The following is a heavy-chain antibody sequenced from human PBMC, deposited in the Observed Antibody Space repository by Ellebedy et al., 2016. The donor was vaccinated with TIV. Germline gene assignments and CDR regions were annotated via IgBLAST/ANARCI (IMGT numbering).Heavy chain of an antibody. J-gene: IGHJ4*02. V-gene: IGHV4-34*01. Sequence: SETLSLTCVVNGGSFSSYYSSWIRQPPGKGLEWIGEVNQSGRTNYHPSLKSRVTISVDTSKNQFSLRLSSVTVADTAVYYCAEGRSGWYYFDYWGQGTPVTVSS. CDR3: AEGRSGWYYFDY. CDR1: GGSFSSYY. D-gene: IGHD6-19*01. CDR2: VNQSGRT.